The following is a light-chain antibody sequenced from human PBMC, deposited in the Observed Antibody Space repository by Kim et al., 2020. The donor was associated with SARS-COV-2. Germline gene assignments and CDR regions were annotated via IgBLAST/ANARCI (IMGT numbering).Light chain of an antibody. Sequence: ELTQPPSVSVSPGQTASITCSGDKLGNKYTCWYQQKPGQSPVLVIYQDSKRPSGIPERFSGSNSGNTATLTISGTQAMDEADYYCQAWDRTTVVF. J-gene: IGLJ3*02. V-gene: IGLV3-1*01. CDR1: KLGNKY. CDR3: QAWDRTTVV. CDR2: QDS.